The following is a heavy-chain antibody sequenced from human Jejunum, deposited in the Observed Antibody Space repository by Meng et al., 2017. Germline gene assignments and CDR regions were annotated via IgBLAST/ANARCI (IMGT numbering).Heavy chain of an antibody. D-gene: IGHD6-13*01. CDR1: GFIFSTYA. V-gene: IGHV3-33*01. J-gene: IGHJ4*02. Sequence: GSLRLSCEASGFIFSTYALHWVRQAPGKGLEWVAVVWSDGIHKYYGDSVKGRFTISRDNSENTVVLQMDSLRAEDTALYYCAVTIAVAGTIDYWGQGTLVTVSS. CDR2: VWSDGIHK. CDR3: AVTIAVAGTIDY.